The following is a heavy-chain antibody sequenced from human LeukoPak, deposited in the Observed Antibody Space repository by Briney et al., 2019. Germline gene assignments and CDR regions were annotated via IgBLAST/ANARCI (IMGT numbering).Heavy chain of an antibody. CDR3: ARLSGYDWESFYDY. D-gene: IGHD5-12*01. CDR2: INYSGST. V-gene: IGHV4-59*01. Sequence: SETLSLTCTVSGDSINNYYWSWIRQPPGKGLEWIGNINYSGSTNSNPSLKSRATISVDMSRKHFFLDLSSVTAADTAVYYCARLSGYDWESFYDYWGQGTLVTVSS. J-gene: IGHJ4*02. CDR1: GDSINNYY.